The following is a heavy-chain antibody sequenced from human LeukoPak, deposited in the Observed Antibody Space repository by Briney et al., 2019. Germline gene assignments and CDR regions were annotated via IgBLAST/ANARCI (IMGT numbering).Heavy chain of an antibody. Sequence: GGSLRLSCAASGFTFSSYSTNWVRQAPGKGLEWVSSISSSSRYIYYADSVKGRFAISRDNVKNSLYLQMNSLRAEDTAVYYCAKNSSSWYGYFDYWGQGTLVTVSS. CDR3: AKNSSSWYGYFDY. J-gene: IGHJ4*02. D-gene: IGHD6-13*01. CDR2: ISSSSRYI. V-gene: IGHV3-21*06. CDR1: GFTFSSYS.